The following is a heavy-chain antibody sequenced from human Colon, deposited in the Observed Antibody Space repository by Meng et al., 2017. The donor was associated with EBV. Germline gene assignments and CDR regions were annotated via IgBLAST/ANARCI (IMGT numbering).Heavy chain of an antibody. CDR2: IYYSGST. CDR1: GGSVSSGGYY. D-gene: IGHD6-19*01. V-gene: IGHV4-31*03. Sequence: QVQLQESGPGLVKPSQTLSLTCTVSGGSVSSGGYYWTWIRQHPGKGLGWFGHIYYSGSTFYNPSLRRRVIISIDTSKNQFSLNLRSVTAADTAVYYCARVSSGWDYFDYWGQGTLVTVSS. CDR3: ARVSSGWDYFDY. J-gene: IGHJ4*02.